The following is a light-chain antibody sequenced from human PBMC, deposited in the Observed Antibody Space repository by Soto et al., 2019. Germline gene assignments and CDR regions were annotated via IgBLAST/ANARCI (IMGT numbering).Light chain of an antibody. CDR3: QQFGGSPRT. J-gene: IGKJ1*01. Sequence: EIVLTQSPGTLSLSPGESATLSCRASQSVSTSYLAWYQQKPGQAPRLLIYGASSRATGIPDRFSGSGSGTDFTLTISRLEPADFAVYYCQQFGGSPRTFGQGTKVEI. V-gene: IGKV3-20*01. CDR1: QSVSTSY. CDR2: GAS.